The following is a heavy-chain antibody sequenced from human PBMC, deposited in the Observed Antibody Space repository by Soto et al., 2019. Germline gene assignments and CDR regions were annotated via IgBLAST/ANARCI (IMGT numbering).Heavy chain of an antibody. CDR2: IYGGGKI. V-gene: IGHV3-66*01. CDR3: AGNTEKGY. CDR1: GFIVSSNY. Sequence: EVQLVESGGGLVQPGGSLRLSCAASGFIVSSNYRSWVRQAPGKGLEWVSVIYGGGKIYYVDSVKGRFTSSRDNSKNTLYLQMNSLRVEDSGVYYCAGNTEKGYWGQGTLVTVSS. D-gene: IGHD2-2*02. J-gene: IGHJ4*02.